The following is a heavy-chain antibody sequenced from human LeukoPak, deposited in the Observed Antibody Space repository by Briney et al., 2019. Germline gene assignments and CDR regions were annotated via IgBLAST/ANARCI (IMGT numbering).Heavy chain of an antibody. V-gene: IGHV4-59*08. CDR3: ARLPDYYDSSGYHDAFDI. J-gene: IGHJ3*02. CDR1: GGSISSYY. D-gene: IGHD3-22*01. CDR2: IYYSGST. Sequence: SETLSLTCTVSGGSISSYYWGWIRQPPGKGLEWIGYIYYSGSTNYNPSLKSRVTISVDTSKNQFSLKLSSVTAADTAVYYCARLPDYYDSSGYHDAFDIWGQGTMVTVSS.